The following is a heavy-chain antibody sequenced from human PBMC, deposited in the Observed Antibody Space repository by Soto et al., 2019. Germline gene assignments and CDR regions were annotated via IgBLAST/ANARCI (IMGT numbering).Heavy chain of an antibody. Sequence: QVTLKESGPVLVKPTETLTLTCTVSGFSLSNARMGVSWIRQPPGKALEWLAHIFSNDEKSYSTSLKSRLTISKDTSKSQVVLTMTNMDPVDTATYYCARISPEGGYSYVPLYYFDYWGQGTLVTVSS. D-gene: IGHD5-18*01. CDR3: ARISPEGGYSYVPLYYFDY. CDR1: GFSLSNARMG. CDR2: IFSNDEK. V-gene: IGHV2-26*01. J-gene: IGHJ4*02.